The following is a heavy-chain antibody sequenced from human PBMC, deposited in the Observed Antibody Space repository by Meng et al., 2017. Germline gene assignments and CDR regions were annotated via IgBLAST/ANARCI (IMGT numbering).Heavy chain of an antibody. Sequence: QVQLVQSGAEVKKAGSSVKVSCKASGGTFSSYASSWVRQAPGQGLEWMGWINTNTGNPTYAQGFTGRFVFSLDTSVSTAYLQISSLKAEDTAVYYCARDAGITMVRGVIIGYWGQGTLVTVSS. J-gene: IGHJ4*02. V-gene: IGHV7-4-1*02. CDR2: INTNTGNP. CDR3: ARDAGITMVRGVIIGY. CDR1: GGTFSSYA. D-gene: IGHD3-10*01.